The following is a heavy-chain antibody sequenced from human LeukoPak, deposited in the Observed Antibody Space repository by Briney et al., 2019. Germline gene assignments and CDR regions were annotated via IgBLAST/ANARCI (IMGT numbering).Heavy chain of an antibody. D-gene: IGHD4-17*01. Sequence: GGSLRLSCAASGFTFSSYSMNWVRQAPGKGLEWVSSISSSSYYVFYADSVKGRFTLSRDNAKNSLHLQMNSLRAEDTAVYYCVRDTAKVSDSWGQGTLVTVSS. CDR2: ISSSSYYV. CDR1: GFTFSSYS. CDR3: VRDTAKVSDS. V-gene: IGHV3-21*01. J-gene: IGHJ5*01.